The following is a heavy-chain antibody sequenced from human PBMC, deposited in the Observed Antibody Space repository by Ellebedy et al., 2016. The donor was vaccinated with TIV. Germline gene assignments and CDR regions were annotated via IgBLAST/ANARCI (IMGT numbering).Heavy chain of an antibody. CDR3: ARDRGKTGWPAFDY. Sequence: AASVKVSCKASGYTFTSHYIHWMRQAPGHGLEWMGIINPAGGTTYYAQNFQGRVTMTRDTSTSTVYMELNSLRSEDTAVYYCARDRGKTGWPAFDYWGQGTLVTVSS. CDR2: INPAGGTT. V-gene: IGHV1-46*01. J-gene: IGHJ4*02. D-gene: IGHD6-19*01. CDR1: GYTFTSHY.